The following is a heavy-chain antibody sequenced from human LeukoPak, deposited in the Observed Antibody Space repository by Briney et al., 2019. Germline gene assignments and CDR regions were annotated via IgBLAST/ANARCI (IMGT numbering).Heavy chain of an antibody. CDR3: GKTTTGYSSGQKPAWPVDS. CDR1: GFTFGSYA. V-gene: IGHV3-23*01. CDR2: IFGSGGSP. J-gene: IGHJ4*02. Sequence: GGSLRLSCEASGFTFGSYAMYWVRQAPGKGLEWVAGIFGSGGSPHYADSVRGRFTISRDNSKNTVYLQINSLRADDTAVYYCGKTTTGYSSGQKPAWPVDSWDQGTRVTVSS. D-gene: IGHD5-18*01.